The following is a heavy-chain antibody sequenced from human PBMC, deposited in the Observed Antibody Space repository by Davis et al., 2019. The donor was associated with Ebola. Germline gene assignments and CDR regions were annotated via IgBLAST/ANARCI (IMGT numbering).Heavy chain of an antibody. CDR3: ARALGLRSGMDV. CDR1: GGSFSGYY. Sequence: MPSETLSLTCAVYGGSFSGYYWNWIRQLPGKGPEWVGYVYDGSANYHPSLKSRVTISVDTSKNQFSLKLTSVTAADTAVYYCARALGLRSGMDVWGQGTTVAVSS. J-gene: IGHJ6*02. CDR2: VYDGSA. V-gene: IGHV4-4*09. D-gene: IGHD1-7*01.